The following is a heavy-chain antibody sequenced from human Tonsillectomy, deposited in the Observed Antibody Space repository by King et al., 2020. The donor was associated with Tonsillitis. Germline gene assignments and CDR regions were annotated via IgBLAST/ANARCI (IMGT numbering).Heavy chain of an antibody. D-gene: IGHD5-24*01. Sequence: VQLVESGGGLVQPGGSLRLSCAASGFTFSSCAMTWVRQAPGMRLVWVSAISGSAGGTSYPDSVKGRFTISRDNSKNTLYLQMNSLRAEDTAVYYCAKGWVEMDAWGQGTLVTVSS. CDR1: GFTFSSCA. V-gene: IGHV3-23*04. CDR2: ISGSAGGT. CDR3: AKGWVEMDA. J-gene: IGHJ4*02.